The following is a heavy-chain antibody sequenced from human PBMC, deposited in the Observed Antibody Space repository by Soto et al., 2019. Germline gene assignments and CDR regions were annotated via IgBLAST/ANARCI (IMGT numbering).Heavy chain of an antibody. CDR2: INAGNGNT. J-gene: IGHJ4*02. V-gene: IGHV1-3*01. Sequence: GGSVKVSCKASGYTFTSYAMHWVRQAPGQRLEWMGWINAGNGNTKYSQKFQGRVTITRDTSASTAYMELSSLRSEDTAVYYCARRSPSSGYFDYWGQGTLVTVSS. D-gene: IGHD3-22*01. CDR3: ARRSPSSGYFDY. CDR1: GYTFTSYA.